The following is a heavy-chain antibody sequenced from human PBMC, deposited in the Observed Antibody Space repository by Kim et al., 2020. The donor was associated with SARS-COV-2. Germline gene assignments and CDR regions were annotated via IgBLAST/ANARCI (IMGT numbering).Heavy chain of an antibody. J-gene: IGHJ4*02. D-gene: IGHD2-2*01. V-gene: IGHV3-11*05. Sequence: GGSLRLSCAASGFTFSDYYMSWIRQAPGKGLEWVSSMSSSTSYTNYADSVKGRFTISRDNAKNSLYLLMNSLRAEDTAVYYCARVRYCSSSSCYAPFDFWRRETLVPVSS. CDR2: MSSSTSYT. CDR1: GFTFSDYY. CDR3: ARVRYCSSSSCYAPFDF.